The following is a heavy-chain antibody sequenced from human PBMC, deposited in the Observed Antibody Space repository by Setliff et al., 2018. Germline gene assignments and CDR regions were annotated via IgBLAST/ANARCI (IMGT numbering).Heavy chain of an antibody. D-gene: IGHD5-12*01. CDR1: GASIGSGSHY. CDR3: ARVGGLLVATMPFDY. Sequence: PSETLSLTCTVSGASIGSGSHYWSWIRQPAGRGLEWIGRIYTSGTTNYSPSLKSRVSISSDTSKNVISLKLNSVTAADTAVYFCARVGGLLVATMPFDYWGPGTLVTVSS. CDR2: IYTSGTT. J-gene: IGHJ4*02. V-gene: IGHV4-61*02.